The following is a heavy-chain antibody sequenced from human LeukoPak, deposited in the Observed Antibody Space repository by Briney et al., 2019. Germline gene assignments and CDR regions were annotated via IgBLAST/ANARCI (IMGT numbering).Heavy chain of an antibody. V-gene: IGHV3-23*01. J-gene: IGHJ4*02. CDR1: GFTFSSYA. CDR2: ISGSGGST. D-gene: IGHD1-26*01. CDR3: AKVGGKSGELVDY. Sequence: GGSLRLSCAASGFTFSSYAMSWVRQAPGKGLEWVSAISGSGGSTYYADTVKGRFTISRDNSTNTLYLQMNSLRAEDTAGYYCAKVGGKSGELVDYWGQGTLITVPS.